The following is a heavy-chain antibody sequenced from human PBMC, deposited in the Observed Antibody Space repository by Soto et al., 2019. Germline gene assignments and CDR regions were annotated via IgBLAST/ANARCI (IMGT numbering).Heavy chain of an antibody. CDR3: VRDYLLTGFDP. J-gene: IGHJ5*02. D-gene: IGHD3-9*01. CDR2: VYYSGST. V-gene: IGHV4-59*01. Sequence: SETLSLTCTVSGGSISNYYWTWFRQPPGKGLEWIGYVYYSGSTNYNPSLESRVTISIDASKNQFSLKMKSVTAADTAVYYCVRDYLLTGFDPWGQGXLVTVSS. CDR1: GGSISNYY.